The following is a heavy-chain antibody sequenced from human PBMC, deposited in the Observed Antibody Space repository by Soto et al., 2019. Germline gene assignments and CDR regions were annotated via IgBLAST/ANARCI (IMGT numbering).Heavy chain of an antibody. D-gene: IGHD2-21*01. CDR1: GGSISSSSYY. Sequence: SETLSLTCTVSGGSISSSSYYWGWIRQPPGKGLEWIGSIYYSGSTYYNPSLKSRVTISVDTSKNQFSLKLSSVTAADTAVYYCARLPLLVEGSHWDWYFDLWGRGTLVTVSS. J-gene: IGHJ2*01. CDR3: ARLPLLVEGSHWDWYFDL. V-gene: IGHV4-39*01. CDR2: IYYSGST.